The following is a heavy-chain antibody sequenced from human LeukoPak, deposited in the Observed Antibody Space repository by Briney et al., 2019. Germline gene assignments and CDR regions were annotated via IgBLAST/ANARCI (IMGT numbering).Heavy chain of an antibody. J-gene: IGHJ3*02. CDR1: GFTFSSYS. CDR2: ISSSSSYI. Sequence: GGSLRLSCAASGFTFSSYSMNWVRQAPGKGLEWVSSISSSSSYIYYADSVKGRFTISRDNSKNTLYLQMNSLRAEDTAVYYCAKEEGKDCSSTSCYDLISDAFDIWGQGTMVTVSS. D-gene: IGHD2-2*01. V-gene: IGHV3-21*04. CDR3: AKEEGKDCSSTSCYDLISDAFDI.